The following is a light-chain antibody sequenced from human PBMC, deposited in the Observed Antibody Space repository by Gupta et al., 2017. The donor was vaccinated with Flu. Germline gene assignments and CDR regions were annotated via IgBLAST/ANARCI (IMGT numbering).Light chain of an antibody. CDR3: QQSLSSLLS. CDR2: AAS. CDR1: QSITTY. V-gene: IGKV1-39*01. J-gene: IGKJ4*01. Sequence: DIQMSQSPFILSASVGDRVTITCRASQSITTYLNWYQQKPGKAPKLLIYAASSLQSGVPSRFSGSGSGTDFTLTISSLQPEDFATYYCQQSLSSLLSFGGGTKV.